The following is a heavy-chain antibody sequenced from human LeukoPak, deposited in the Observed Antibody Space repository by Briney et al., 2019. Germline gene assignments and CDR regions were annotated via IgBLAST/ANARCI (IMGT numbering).Heavy chain of an antibody. CDR1: GGSTSGYY. CDR3: ARGGRGYSYEIDY. J-gene: IGHJ4*02. V-gene: IGHV4-59*01. CDR2: IDYSGST. Sequence: PSETLSLTCTVSGGSTSGYYWSWIRQPPGKGLEWIGYIDYSGSTNYNPSLKSRVIISVDTSNNQFSLKLSSVTAADTAVYYCARGGRGYSYEIDYWGQGTLVTVSS. D-gene: IGHD5-18*01.